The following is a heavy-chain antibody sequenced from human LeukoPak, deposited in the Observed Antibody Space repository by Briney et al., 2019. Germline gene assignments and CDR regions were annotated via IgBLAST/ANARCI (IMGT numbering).Heavy chain of an antibody. CDR3: ARDPTYNYYDSTAPLDY. CDR2: ISYDGSNK. V-gene: IGHV3-30-3*01. D-gene: IGHD3-22*01. J-gene: IGHJ4*02. CDR1: GFTFSSYA. Sequence: GGSLRLSCAASGFTFSSYAMHWVRQAPGKGLEWVAVISYDGSNKYYADSVKGRFTISRDNSKNTLYLQMNSLRAEDTAVYYCARDPTYNYYDSTAPLDYWGQGTLVTASS.